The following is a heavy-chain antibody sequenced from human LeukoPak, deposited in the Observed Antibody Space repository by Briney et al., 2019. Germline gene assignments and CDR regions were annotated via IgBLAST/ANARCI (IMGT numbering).Heavy chain of an antibody. Sequence: PSETLSLTCTVSGGSISSGSSYWSWIRQPAGKGLEWIGRFYTSGSTNYNPSLKSRVTISVDTSKNQFSLKLSSVTAADTAVYYCASQAFGVVMNFDYWGQGTLVTVSS. CDR1: GGSISSGSSY. J-gene: IGHJ4*02. CDR3: ASQAFGVVMNFDY. CDR2: FYTSGST. V-gene: IGHV4-61*02. D-gene: IGHD3-3*01.